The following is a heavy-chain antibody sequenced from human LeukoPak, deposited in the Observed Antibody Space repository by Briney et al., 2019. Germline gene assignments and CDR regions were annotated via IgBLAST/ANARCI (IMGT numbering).Heavy chain of an antibody. V-gene: IGHV4-59*12. CDR1: GGSISSYY. CDR3: TTIEYSSSIVY. Sequence: PSETLSFTCTVSGGSISSYYWSWIRQPPGKGLEWIGYIYYSGSTNYNPSLKSRVTISVDTSKNRFSLKLSSVTAADTAVYYCTTIEYSSSIVYWGLGTLVTVSS. D-gene: IGHD6-6*01. J-gene: IGHJ4*02. CDR2: IYYSGST.